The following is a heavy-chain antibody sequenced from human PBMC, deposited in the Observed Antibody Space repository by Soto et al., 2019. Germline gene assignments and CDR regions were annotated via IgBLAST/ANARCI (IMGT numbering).Heavy chain of an antibody. CDR2: ISPYSGIT. V-gene: IGHV1-18*01. Sequence: ASVKVSCKASGYTFNIYGISWVRQAPGQGLEWMGWISPYSGITNYGQNFQGRVTMTTDTSTSTAYMELRSLRPDDTAVYYCARARSSSWLLDHWGQGTLVTVSS. CDR3: ARARSSSWLLDH. D-gene: IGHD6-13*01. J-gene: IGHJ4*02. CDR1: GYTFNIYG.